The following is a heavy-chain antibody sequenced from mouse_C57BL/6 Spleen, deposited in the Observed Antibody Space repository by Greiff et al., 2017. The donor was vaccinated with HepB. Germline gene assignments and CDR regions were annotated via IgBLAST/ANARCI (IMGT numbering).Heavy chain of an antibody. V-gene: IGHV1-4*01. D-gene: IGHD2-2*01. J-gene: IGHJ2*01. CDR1: GYTFTSYT. CDR2: ISPSSGYT. CDR3: ARRGGNDDFDY. Sequence: QVQLQQSGAGLARPGASVKLSCKASGYTFTSYTMHWVRQRPGQGLEWIGYISPSSGYTKYNHKFKDKATLTADKSTTTDYMQLSSLQSEDTAIYYCARRGGNDDFDYWGQGTTLTVSS.